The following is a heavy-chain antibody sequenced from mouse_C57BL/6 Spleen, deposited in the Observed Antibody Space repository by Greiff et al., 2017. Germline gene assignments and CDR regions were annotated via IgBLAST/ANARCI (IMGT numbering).Heavy chain of an antibody. CDR1: GYTFTDYN. J-gene: IGHJ3*01. D-gene: IGHD2-4*01. CDR3: ARGDYDVRGFAY. V-gene: IGHV1-22*01. Sequence: EVQLQQSGPELVKPGASVKMSCKASGYTFTDYNMHWVKQSHGKSLEWIGYINPNNGGTSYNQKFKGKATLTVNKSSSTAYMELRSLTSEDSAVYYCARGDYDVRGFAYWGQGTLVTVSA. CDR2: INPNNGGT.